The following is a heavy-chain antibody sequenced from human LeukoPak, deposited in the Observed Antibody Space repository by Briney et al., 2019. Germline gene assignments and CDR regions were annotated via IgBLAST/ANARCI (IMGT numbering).Heavy chain of an antibody. D-gene: IGHD6-6*01. CDR2: LNPNSGNT. CDR3: ARNSLASPHVDY. J-gene: IGHJ4*02. CDR1: GYTFTSYD. V-gene: IGHV1-8*01. Sequence: ASVKVSCKASGYTFTSYDINWVRQATGQGLEWMGWLNPNSGNTGYAPKFQGRVTMTRNPSISTAYMELSSLRSEDTAVYYCARNSLASPHVDYWGQGTLVTVSS.